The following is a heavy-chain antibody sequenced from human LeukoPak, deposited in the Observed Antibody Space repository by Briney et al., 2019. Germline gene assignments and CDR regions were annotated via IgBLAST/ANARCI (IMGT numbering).Heavy chain of an antibody. V-gene: IGHV3-30*18. CDR3: AKDLAVAGKTPYYYYYYGMDV. CDR2: ISYDGSNK. Sequence: GGSLRLSCAASGFTFSSYGMHWVRHAPGKGLEWVAVISYDGSNKYYADSVKGRFTISRDNSKNTLYLQMNSLRAEDTAVYYCAKDLAVAGKTPYYYYYYGMDVWGQGTTVTVSS. J-gene: IGHJ6*02. CDR1: GFTFSSYG. D-gene: IGHD6-19*01.